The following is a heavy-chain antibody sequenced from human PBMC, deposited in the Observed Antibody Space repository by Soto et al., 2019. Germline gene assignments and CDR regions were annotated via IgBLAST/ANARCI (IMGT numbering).Heavy chain of an antibody. CDR2: IYYSGST. CDR1: GGSISSSSYY. D-gene: IGHD3-22*01. CDR3: ASYYYDSSGYYFSAFGFDC. V-gene: IGHV4-39*01. Sequence: SETLSLICTVSGGSISSSSYYWGWIRQPPGKGLEWIGSIYYSGSTYYNPSLKSRVTISVDTSKNQFSLKLSSVTAADTAVYYCASYYYDSSGYYFSAFGFDCWGQGTLVTVSS. J-gene: IGHJ4*02.